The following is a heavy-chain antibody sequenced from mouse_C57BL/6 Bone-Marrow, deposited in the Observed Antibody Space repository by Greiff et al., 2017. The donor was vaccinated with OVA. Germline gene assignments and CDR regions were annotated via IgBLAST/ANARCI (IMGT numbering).Heavy chain of an antibody. D-gene: IGHD1-1*01. J-gene: IGHJ2*01. V-gene: IGHV5-15*04. Sequence: EVKLVESGGGLVQPGGSLKLSCAASGFTFSDYGMAWVRQAPRKGPEWVAFISNLAYSIYYADTVTGRFTISRENAKNTLYLEMSSLRSEDTAMYYCARHGHYGSIPFDYWGQGTTRTVSS. CDR2: ISNLAYSI. CDR3: ARHGHYGSIPFDY. CDR1: GFTFSDYG.